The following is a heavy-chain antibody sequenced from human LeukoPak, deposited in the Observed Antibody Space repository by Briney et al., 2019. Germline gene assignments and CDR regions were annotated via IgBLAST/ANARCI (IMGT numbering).Heavy chain of an antibody. CDR1: GGTFSSYA. J-gene: IGHJ5*02. D-gene: IGHD4-17*01. CDR3: ARSLLDVDYGDSEGWFDP. V-gene: IGHV1-69*13. CDR2: IIPIFGTA. Sequence: GASVKVSCKASGGTFSSYAISWVRQAPGQGLEWMGGIIPIFGTANYAQKFQGRVTITADESTSTAYMELSSLRSEDTAVYYCARSLLDVDYGDSEGWFDPWGQGTLVTVSS.